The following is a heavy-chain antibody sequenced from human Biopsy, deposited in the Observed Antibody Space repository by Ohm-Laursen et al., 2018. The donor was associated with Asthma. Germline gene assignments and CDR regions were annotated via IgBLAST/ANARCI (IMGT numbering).Heavy chain of an antibody. V-gene: IGHV1-18*01. J-gene: IGHJ6*02. Sequence: SVKVSCKTSGYTFNSAGITWVRQAPGQGLEWMGWISVYNGNTKVAQKLQDRVTMITDTSTSTAYMELRSLRSDDTAVYFCARAGDYPHYYGIDVWGQGTTVTVS. CDR1: GYTFNSAG. D-gene: IGHD3-16*01. CDR3: ARAGDYPHYYGIDV. CDR2: ISVYNGNT.